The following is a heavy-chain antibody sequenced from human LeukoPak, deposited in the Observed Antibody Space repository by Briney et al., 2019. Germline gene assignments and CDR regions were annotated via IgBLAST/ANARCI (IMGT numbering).Heavy chain of an antibody. CDR2: MYFSGTT. CDR1: GGSFSGYY. J-gene: IGHJ4*02. D-gene: IGHD3-22*01. Sequence: SETLSLTCAVYGGSFSGYYWSWIRQPPGKGLEWIGSMYFSGTTYYNPSLKSRVSISVDTSKNQFSLKLSSVTAADTAVYYCARNYYDSSGYDYWGQGTLVTVSS. CDR3: ARNYYDSSGYDY. V-gene: IGHV4-34*01.